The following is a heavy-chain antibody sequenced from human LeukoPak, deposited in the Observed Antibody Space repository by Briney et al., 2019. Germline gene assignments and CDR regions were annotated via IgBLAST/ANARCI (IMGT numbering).Heavy chain of an antibody. V-gene: IGHV3-23*01. CDR3: AKDFTGYTLDH. J-gene: IGHJ4*02. CDR2: ITDSGGSP. D-gene: IGHD3-9*01. Sequence: PGGSLRLSCAASGFTFSSYAMAWVRQAPGKGLEWVSGITDSGGSPNYGDSVKGRFTISRDNSKNTLYLQMNGLRVEDTALYYCAKDFTGYTLDHWGQGTLVTVSS. CDR1: GFTFSSYA.